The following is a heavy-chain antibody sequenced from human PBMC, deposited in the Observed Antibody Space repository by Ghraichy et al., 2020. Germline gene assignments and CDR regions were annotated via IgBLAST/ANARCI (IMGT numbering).Heavy chain of an antibody. CDR2: IIPIFGTA. J-gene: IGHJ3*02. V-gene: IGHV1-69*13. CDR3: ARDSGIGSGSYYGYAFDI. D-gene: IGHD1-26*01. Sequence: SVKVSCKASGGTFSSYAISWVRQAPGQGLEWMGGIIPIFGTANYAQKFQGRVTITADESTSTAYMELSSLRSEDTAVYYCARDSGIGSGSYYGYAFDIWGQGTMVTVSS. CDR1: GGTFSSYA.